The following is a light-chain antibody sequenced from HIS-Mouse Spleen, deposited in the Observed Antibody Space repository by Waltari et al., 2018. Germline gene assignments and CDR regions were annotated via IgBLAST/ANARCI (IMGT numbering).Light chain of an antibody. J-gene: IGLJ2*01. CDR2: DVS. CDR1: SSDVGGYNY. CDR3: CSYAGSYTLV. Sequence: QSALTQPRSVSGSPGQSVTISCTGTSSDVGGYNYVSWYQQNPGKAPELMFYDVSKRPSGGPDRFSGSKSCNTASLTISGLQAEDEADYYCCSYAGSYTLVFGGGTKLTVL. V-gene: IGLV2-11*01.